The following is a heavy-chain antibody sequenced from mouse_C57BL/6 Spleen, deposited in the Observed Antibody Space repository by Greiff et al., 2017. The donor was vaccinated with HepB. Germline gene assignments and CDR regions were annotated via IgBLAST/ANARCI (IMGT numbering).Heavy chain of an antibody. J-gene: IGHJ1*03. CDR3: ATGNYWYFEV. Sequence: EVQLQQSGAELVRPGASVKLSCTASGFNIKDDYMHWVKQRPEQGLEWIGWIDPENGDTEYASKFQGKVTITADTSSNTAYLQLSSLTSEDTAVYYCATGNYWYFEVWGTGTTVTVSS. V-gene: IGHV14-4*01. CDR1: GFNIKDDY. CDR2: IDPENGDT. D-gene: IGHD2-1*01.